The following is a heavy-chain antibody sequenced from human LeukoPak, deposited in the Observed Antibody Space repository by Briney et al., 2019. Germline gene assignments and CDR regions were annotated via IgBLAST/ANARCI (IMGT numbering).Heavy chain of an antibody. Sequence: GRSLRLSCAASGFTFSSCAMHWVRQAPGKGLEWVAVISYDGSNKYYADSVKGRFTISRDNSKNTLYLQMNSLRAEDTAVYYCARDPELYYFDYWGQGTLVTVSS. D-gene: IGHD1-7*01. CDR1: GFTFSSCA. CDR3: ARDPELYYFDY. J-gene: IGHJ4*02. CDR2: ISYDGSNK. V-gene: IGHV3-30*04.